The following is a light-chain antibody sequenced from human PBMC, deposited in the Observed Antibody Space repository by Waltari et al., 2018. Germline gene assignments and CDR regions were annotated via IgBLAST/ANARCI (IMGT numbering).Light chain of an antibody. Sequence: DIVMTLSPDSLAVSLGERATIHCKSSQTLLYSSNNKNYLAWYQQKPGQPPKLLIYWASARESGVPDRFSGSGSGTDFTLTISSLQAEDVAVYYCQQYYSTPPTFGQGTRLEIK. V-gene: IGKV4-1*01. CDR2: WAS. CDR3: QQYYSTPPT. CDR1: QTLLYSSNNKNY. J-gene: IGKJ5*01.